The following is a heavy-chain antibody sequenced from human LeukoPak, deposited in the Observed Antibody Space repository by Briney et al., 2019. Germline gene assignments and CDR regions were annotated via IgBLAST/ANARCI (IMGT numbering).Heavy chain of an antibody. Sequence: VASVKVSCKASGYTFTGYYMHWVRQAPGQGLEWMGWINPNSGGTNYAQKFQGRVTMTRDTSISTAYLRWSSLKASDTAMYYCARGSSWEYYYYYMDVWGKGTTVTVSS. CDR3: ARGSSWEYYYYYMDV. J-gene: IGHJ6*03. V-gene: IGHV1-2*02. CDR1: GYTFTGYY. D-gene: IGHD6-13*01. CDR2: INPNSGGT.